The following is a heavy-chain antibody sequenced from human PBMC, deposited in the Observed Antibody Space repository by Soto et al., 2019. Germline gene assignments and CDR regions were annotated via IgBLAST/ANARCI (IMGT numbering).Heavy chain of an antibody. Sequence: PGGSLRLSCAASGFIFSDYAMSWVRQAPGKGLEWVSTIRGTDGTTYYSDSVKGRFTISRDNSKNTLYLQMNSLRAEDAAIYYCARKGGGFYGPFDYWGQGTLVTVSS. V-gene: IGHV3-23*01. CDR1: GFIFSDYA. D-gene: IGHD1-26*01. CDR2: IRGTDGTT. CDR3: ARKGGGFYGPFDY. J-gene: IGHJ4*02.